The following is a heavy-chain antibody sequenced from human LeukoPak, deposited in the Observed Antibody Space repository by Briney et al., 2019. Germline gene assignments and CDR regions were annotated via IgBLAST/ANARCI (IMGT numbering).Heavy chain of an antibody. CDR1: GFTFDDYG. J-gene: IGHJ4*02. CDR3: VRDREDGYNFDY. V-gene: IGHV3-20*04. Sequence: PGGSLRLSCAASGFTFDDYGMSWVRQAPGKGLEWVSGINWNGGSTGYADSVKGRFTISRDNAKNSLYLQMNSLRAEDTALYYCVRDREDGYNFDYWGQGTLVTVSS. D-gene: IGHD5-24*01. CDR2: INWNGGST.